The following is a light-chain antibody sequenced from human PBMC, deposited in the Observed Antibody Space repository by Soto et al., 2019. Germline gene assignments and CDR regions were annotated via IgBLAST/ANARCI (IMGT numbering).Light chain of an antibody. Sequence: EIVLTQSPGTLSLSPGERATLSCRASQSVSSSYLAWYQQKPGQAPRLLIYGASSRATGIPDRFSGSGSGTDFPLTISRLEPDDFAVYYCQKYGSSPLTFGQGTKVEIK. CDR1: QSVSSSY. CDR3: QKYGSSPLT. J-gene: IGKJ1*01. V-gene: IGKV3-20*01. CDR2: GAS.